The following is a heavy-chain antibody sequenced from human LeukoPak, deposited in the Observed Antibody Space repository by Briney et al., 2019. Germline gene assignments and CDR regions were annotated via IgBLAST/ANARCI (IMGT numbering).Heavy chain of an antibody. CDR2: INPSGGST. CDR3: ARADDYYDSSGYSAHLDY. V-gene: IGHV1-46*01. D-gene: IGHD3-22*01. Sequence: ASVKVSCKASGYTFTSYYMHWVRQAPGQGLEWMGIINPSGGSTSYAQKFQGRVTMTRDTSTSTVYMELSSLRSEDTAVYYCARADDYYDSSGYSAHLDYWGQGTLVTVSS. CDR1: GYTFTSYY. J-gene: IGHJ4*02.